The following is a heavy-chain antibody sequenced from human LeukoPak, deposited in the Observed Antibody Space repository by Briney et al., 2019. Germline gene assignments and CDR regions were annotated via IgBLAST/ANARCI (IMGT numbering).Heavy chain of an antibody. V-gene: IGHV3-30*02. D-gene: IGHD4-17*01. CDR2: IRYDGSYN. CDR1: GFIFSSSG. CDR3: AKAMTTVTPFDY. Sequence: GVSLRLSCAASGFIFSSSGMHCFRQAPGKGLERVAFIRYDGSYNYYADSVKGRFTISRDSSKKTLYLQMNSLRVEDTAVYYCAKAMTTVTPFDYWGQGTLVTVSS. J-gene: IGHJ4*02.